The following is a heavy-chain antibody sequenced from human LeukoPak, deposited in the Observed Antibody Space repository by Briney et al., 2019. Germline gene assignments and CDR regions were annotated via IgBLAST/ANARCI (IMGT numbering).Heavy chain of an antibody. V-gene: IGHV1-18*01. D-gene: IGHD3-10*01. CDR1: GYTFTSYG. CDR2: ISAYNGNT. CDR3: ARDGDTYPIGENYYYYYMDV. J-gene: IGHJ6*03. Sequence: ASVKVSCKASGYTFTSYGISWVRQAPGQGLEWMGWISAYNGNTNYAQKLQGRVTMTTDTSTSTAYMELSRLRSDDTAVYYCARDGDTYPIGENYYYYYMDVWGKGTTVTVSS.